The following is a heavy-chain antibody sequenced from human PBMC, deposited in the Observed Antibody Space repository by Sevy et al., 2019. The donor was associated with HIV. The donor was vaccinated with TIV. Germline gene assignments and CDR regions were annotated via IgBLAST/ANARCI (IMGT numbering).Heavy chain of an antibody. CDR3: ARDRVGHNDDIDAAYDYGMDV. J-gene: IGHJ6*02. CDR2: IFSGGRT. D-gene: IGHD3-22*01. Sequence: GGSLRLSCAVSGFAVSDNCMSWVRQSPGKGLEWVSVIFSGGRTSYADSVKRRFTVSRDNSRNTLYLQMDNLRAEDTATYYCARDRVGHNDDIDAAYDYGMDVWGQGTTVTVSS. CDR1: GFAVSDNC. V-gene: IGHV3-53*01.